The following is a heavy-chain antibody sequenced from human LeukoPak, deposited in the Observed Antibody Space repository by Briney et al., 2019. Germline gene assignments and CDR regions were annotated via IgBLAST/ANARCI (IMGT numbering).Heavy chain of an antibody. CDR2: MNPNSGNT. D-gene: IGHD3-9*01. J-gene: IGHJ6*03. V-gene: IGHV1-8*03. CDR3: ARGLFDPVYYYYTDV. CDR1: GYTFTSYD. Sequence: ASVKVSCKASGYTFTSYDINWVRQATGQGLEWMGWMNPNSGNTGYAQKFQGRVTITRNTSISTAYMELSSLRSEDTAVYYCARGLFDPVYYYYTDVWGKGTTVTVSS.